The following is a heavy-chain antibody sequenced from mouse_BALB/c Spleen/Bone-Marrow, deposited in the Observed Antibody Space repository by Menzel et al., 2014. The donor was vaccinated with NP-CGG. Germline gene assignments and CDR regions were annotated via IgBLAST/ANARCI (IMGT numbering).Heavy chain of an antibody. CDR1: GFTFSSYG. V-gene: IGHV5-6*01. Sequence: DVQLQESGGDLVKPGGSLKLPCAASGFTFSSYGMSWVRQTPDKRLEWVATISSGGSYTYYPDSVKGRFTISRDNAKNTLYLQMSSLKSEDTAMYYCARPYDFGAWFAYWGQGTLVTVSA. J-gene: IGHJ3*01. D-gene: IGHD2-4*01. CDR3: ARPYDFGAWFAY. CDR2: ISSGGSYT.